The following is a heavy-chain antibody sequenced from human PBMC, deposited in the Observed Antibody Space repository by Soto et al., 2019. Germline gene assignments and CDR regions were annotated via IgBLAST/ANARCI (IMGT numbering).Heavy chain of an antibody. CDR2: IYYSGST. J-gene: IGHJ6*02. CDR3: ARDSYSPYYYYYYGMDV. CDR1: GGSVSSGSYY. Sequence: PSETLSLTCTVSGGSVSSGSYYWSWIRQPPGKGLEWIGYIYYSGSTNYNPSLKSRVTISVDTSKNLFSLKLSSVTAADTAVYYCARDSYSPYYYYYYGMDVWGQGTTVTVSS. V-gene: IGHV4-61*01. D-gene: IGHD2-2*02.